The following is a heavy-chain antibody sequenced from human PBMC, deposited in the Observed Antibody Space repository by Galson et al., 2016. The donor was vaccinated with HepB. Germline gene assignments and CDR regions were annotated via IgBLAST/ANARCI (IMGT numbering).Heavy chain of an antibody. CDR1: GLTVSDYG. CDR3: AGDRSGSSWYFGYLDL. D-gene: IGHD6-13*01. J-gene: IGHJ2*01. Sequence: SLRLSCAASGLTVSDYGMNWVRQAPGKGLEWVAFMWHDGSTTYYPDCLRGRFTISRDTSKNTLYLQMSSLRAEDTAIYYRAGDRSGSSWYFGYLDLWGRGTLVTVCS. CDR2: MWHDGSTT. V-gene: IGHV3-33*01.